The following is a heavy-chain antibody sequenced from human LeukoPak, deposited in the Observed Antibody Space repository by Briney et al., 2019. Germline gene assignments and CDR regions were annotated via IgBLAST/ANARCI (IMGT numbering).Heavy chain of an antibody. J-gene: IGHJ4*02. Sequence: SETLSLTCTVSDGSISDNYWSWIRQSPGKGLEWIGYIYFRGDTYYYPSLKSRVTISLETSKNQFSLELNSVTAADTAVYFCASRYVWGSYFDYWGRVTHVTVSS. CDR3: ASRYVWGSYFDY. CDR1: DGSISDNY. V-gene: IGHV4-59*01. CDR2: IYFRGDT. D-gene: IGHD3-16*01.